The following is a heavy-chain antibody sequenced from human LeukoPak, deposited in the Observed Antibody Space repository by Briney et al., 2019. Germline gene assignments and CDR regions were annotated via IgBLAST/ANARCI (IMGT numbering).Heavy chain of an antibody. CDR1: GFTFSSYG. V-gene: IGHV3-30*18. J-gene: IGHJ5*02. Sequence: GGSLRLSCAVSGFTFSSYGIHWVRQAPGKGLEWVTFISHDGTKNYYADSVKGRFTVSRDNSQNTVWLQMNSLTTEDTAVYYCAKASEYCIRTTCYGNWFDPWGQGTLVTVSS. CDR2: ISHDGTKN. D-gene: IGHD2-2*01. CDR3: AKASEYCIRTTCYGNWFDP.